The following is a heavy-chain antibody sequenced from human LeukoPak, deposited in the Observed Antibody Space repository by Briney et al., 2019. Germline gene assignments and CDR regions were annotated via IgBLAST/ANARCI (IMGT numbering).Heavy chain of an antibody. CDR1: GGSIGSYY. D-gene: IGHD3-16*01. CDR3: ARFDGRYDVLDY. CDR2: IYYSGST. V-gene: IGHV4-59*01. J-gene: IGHJ4*02. Sequence: SETLSLTCTVSGGSIGSYYWSWIRQPPGKGLEWIGYIYYSGSTNYNPSLKSRVTISVDTSKNQFSLRLSSVTAADTAVYYCARFDGRYDVLDYWGQGTLVTVSS.